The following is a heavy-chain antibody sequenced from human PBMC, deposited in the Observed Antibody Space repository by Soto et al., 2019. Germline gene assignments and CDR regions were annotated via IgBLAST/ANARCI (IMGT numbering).Heavy chain of an antibody. J-gene: IGHJ6*04. CDR2: ISAYNGNT. V-gene: IGHV1-18*01. CDR3: ARRSSPRDPYSSSGRDV. CDR1: GYTFTSYG. D-gene: IGHD6-13*01. Sequence: ASVKVSCKASGYTFTSYGISWVRQAPGQGLEWMGWISAYNGNTNYAQKLQGRVTMTTDTSTSTAYMELRSLRSEDTAVYYCARRSSPRDPYSSSGRDVWGKGTRATV.